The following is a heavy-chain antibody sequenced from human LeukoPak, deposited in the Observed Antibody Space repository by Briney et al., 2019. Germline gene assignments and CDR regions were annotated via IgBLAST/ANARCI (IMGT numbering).Heavy chain of an antibody. J-gene: IGHJ4*02. CDR3: ARDGYCTNGVCYFDY. CDR2: ISSSSSYI. D-gene: IGHD2-8*01. V-gene: IGHV3-21*01. CDR1: GFTFSSYS. Sequence: GGSLRLSCAASGFTFSSYSMNWVRQAPGKGLEWVSSISSSSSYIYYADSVKGRFTISRDNAKNSLYLQMNSLRAEDTAVYYCARDGYCTNGVCYFDYWGQGTLVTVSS.